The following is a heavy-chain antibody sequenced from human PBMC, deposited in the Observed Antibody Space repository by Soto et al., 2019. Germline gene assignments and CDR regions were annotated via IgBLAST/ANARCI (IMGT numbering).Heavy chain of an antibody. CDR1: GFTFRSYA. CDR3: AKDPTWGSSGSADY. Sequence: EVQLLESGGGLVQPGGSLRLSCAASGFTFRSYAMRWVRQAPGKGLEWVSAISGSGGSTYYADSVKGRFTISRDNSKNTLYLQMNSLRAEDTAVYSCAKDPTWGSSGSADYWGQGTLVTVSS. D-gene: IGHD5-12*01. J-gene: IGHJ4*02. V-gene: IGHV3-23*01. CDR2: ISGSGGST.